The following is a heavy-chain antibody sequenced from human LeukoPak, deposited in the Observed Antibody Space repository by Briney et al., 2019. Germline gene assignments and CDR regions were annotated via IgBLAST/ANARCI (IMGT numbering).Heavy chain of an antibody. CDR2: ISANNGNT. Sequence: GASVKVSYKASGYSFGIFGISWVRQAPGQGLEWMGWISANNGNTNYAQNLQGRVTMTTDTSTSTAYMELRSLRSDDTAVYYCARVGVVVPAAWFDPWGQGTLVTVSS. D-gene: IGHD2-2*01. J-gene: IGHJ5*02. V-gene: IGHV1-18*01. CDR1: GYSFGIFG. CDR3: ARVGVVVPAAWFDP.